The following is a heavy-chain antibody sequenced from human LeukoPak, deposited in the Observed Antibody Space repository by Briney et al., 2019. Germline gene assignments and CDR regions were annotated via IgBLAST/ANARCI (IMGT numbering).Heavy chain of an antibody. CDR1: GYTFTSYG. CDR3: ARDGRLVPLIYFQH. CDR2: ISAYNGNT. J-gene: IGHJ1*01. Sequence: ASVKVSCKASGYTFTSYGISWVRQAPGQGLEWTGWISAYNGNTNYAQKLQGRVTMTTDTSTSTAYMELRSLRSDDTAVYYRARDGRLVPLIYFQHWGQGTLVTVSS. V-gene: IGHV1-18*04. D-gene: IGHD6-19*01.